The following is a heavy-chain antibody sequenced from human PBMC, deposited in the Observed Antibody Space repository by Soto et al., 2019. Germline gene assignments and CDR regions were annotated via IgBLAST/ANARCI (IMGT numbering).Heavy chain of an antibody. J-gene: IGHJ4*02. CDR3: ARFQIGTTSDY. CDR2: ISYSGST. V-gene: IGHV4-39*01. D-gene: IGHD4-4*01. CDR1: GDSISSSSYY. Sequence: PSETLSLTCTVSGDSISSSSYYWVWIRQPPGKGLEWIGTISYSGSTHYNPSLKSRVTISVDTSKNQLSLKLYSVTAADTAVFYCARFQIGTTSDYWGPGTLVTVSS.